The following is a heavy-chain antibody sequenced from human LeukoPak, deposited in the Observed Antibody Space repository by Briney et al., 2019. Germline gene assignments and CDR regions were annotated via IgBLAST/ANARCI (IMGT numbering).Heavy chain of an antibody. CDR1: GGTFSSYA. Sequence: GSSVKVSCKASGGTFSSYAISWVRQAPGQGLEWMGGIIPIFGTANYAQKFQGRVTITADKSTSTAYMELSSLRSEDTAVYYCVRLIPAHYYYGMDVWGKGTTVTVSS. CDR3: VRLIPAHYYYGMDV. D-gene: IGHD2-2*01. J-gene: IGHJ6*04. V-gene: IGHV1-69*06. CDR2: IIPIFGTA.